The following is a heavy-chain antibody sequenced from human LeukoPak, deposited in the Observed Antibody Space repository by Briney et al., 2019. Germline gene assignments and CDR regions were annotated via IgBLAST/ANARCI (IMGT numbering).Heavy chain of an antibody. V-gene: IGHV3-48*03. CDR3: AELGITMIGGV. CDR2: ISSSGSTI. Sequence: GGCLRLSWAASGFTFSSYEMNWVSQAPGKGLEWVSYISSSGSTIYYADSVKGRFTISRDNAKNSLYLQMNSLRAEDTAVYYCAELGITMIGGVWGKGTPVTISS. D-gene: IGHD3-10*02. J-gene: IGHJ6*04. CDR1: GFTFSSYE.